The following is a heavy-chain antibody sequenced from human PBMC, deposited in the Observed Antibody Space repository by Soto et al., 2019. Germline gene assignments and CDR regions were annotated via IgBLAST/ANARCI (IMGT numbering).Heavy chain of an antibody. Sequence: QVTLKESGPVLVKPTETLTLTCTVSGFSLSNARMGVSWIRQPQGKALEWLAHIFSNDEKSYSTSLKSRLTISKDTSKSQVVLTMTNMDPVDTATYYCARSLGRITIFGVVIHDAFDIWGQGTMVTVSS. CDR2: IFSNDEK. CDR1: GFSLSNARMG. D-gene: IGHD3-3*01. V-gene: IGHV2-26*01. J-gene: IGHJ3*02. CDR3: ARSLGRITIFGVVIHDAFDI.